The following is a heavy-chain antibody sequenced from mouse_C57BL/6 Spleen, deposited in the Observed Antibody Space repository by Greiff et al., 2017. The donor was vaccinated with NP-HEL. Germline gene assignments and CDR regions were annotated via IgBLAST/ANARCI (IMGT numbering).Heavy chain of an antibody. CDR3: AAYYGSSRFAY. CDR2: INPGSGGT. V-gene: IGHV1-54*01. Sequence: QVQLKESGAELVRPGTSVKVSCKASGYAFTNYLIEWVKQRPGQGLEWIGVINPGSGGTNYNEKFKGKATLTADKSSSTAYIQLSCLTSEDSAVYFCAAYYGSSRFAYWGQGTLVTVSA. D-gene: IGHD1-1*01. CDR1: GYAFTNYL. J-gene: IGHJ3*01.